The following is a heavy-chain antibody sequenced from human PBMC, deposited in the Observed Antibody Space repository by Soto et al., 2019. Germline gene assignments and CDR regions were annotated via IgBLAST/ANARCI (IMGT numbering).Heavy chain of an antibody. J-gene: IGHJ6*02. D-gene: IGHD2-21*02. CDR1: GFTFSNAW. CDR2: IKSKTDGGTT. Sequence: GGSLRLSCAASGFTFSNAWMSWVRQAPGKGLEWVGRIKSKTDGGTTDYAAPVKGRFTISRDDSKNTLYLQMNSLKTEDTAVYYFTTGLVTALYYYYYGMDVRGQGTTVTVSS. CDR3: TTGLVTALYYYYYGMDV. V-gene: IGHV3-15*01.